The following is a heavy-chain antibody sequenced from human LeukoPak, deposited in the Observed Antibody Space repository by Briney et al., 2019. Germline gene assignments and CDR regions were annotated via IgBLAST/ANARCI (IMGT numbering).Heavy chain of an antibody. CDR1: GGSFSGYY. D-gene: IGHD2-21*01. CDR2: INHSGST. CDR3: ASIGGGILWWYSH. J-gene: IGHJ4*02. Sequence: SETLSLTRAVYGGSFSGYYWSWIRQPPGKGLEWIGEINHSGSTNYNPSLKSRVTISVDTSKNQFSLKLSSVTAADTAVYYCASIGGGILWWYSHWGQGTLVTVSS. V-gene: IGHV4-34*01.